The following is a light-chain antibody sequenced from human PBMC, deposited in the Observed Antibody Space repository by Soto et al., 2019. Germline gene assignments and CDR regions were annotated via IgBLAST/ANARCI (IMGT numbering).Light chain of an antibody. Sequence: EIVLTQSPGTLSLSPGERATLSCRASQSVSSTYLAWYQQKPGQAPRLLIYGASSRATGIPDRFSGSGSGTDFPLTISRLEPEDFAVYYCQQYDGSSPQTFGQGTKVEIK. CDR2: GAS. CDR3: QQYDGSSPQT. J-gene: IGKJ1*01. V-gene: IGKV3-20*01. CDR1: QSVSSTY.